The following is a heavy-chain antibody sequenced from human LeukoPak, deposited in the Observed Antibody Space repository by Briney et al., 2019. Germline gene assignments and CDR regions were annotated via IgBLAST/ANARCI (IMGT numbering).Heavy chain of an antibody. CDR3: ARGGGWSRCYYDSSGYYPTTQLAHDAFDI. D-gene: IGHD3-22*01. CDR2: IIPIFGTA. V-gene: IGHV1-69*13. J-gene: IGHJ3*02. Sequence: SGTVSCKPSGGTFSSYAISWVRQAPGQGLEWMGWIIPIFGTANYGKKFQGRVTITADESTSTAYMELSSLRSEDTAVYYCARGGGWSRCYYDSSGYYPTTQLAHDAFDIWGQGTMVTVSS. CDR1: GGTFSSYA.